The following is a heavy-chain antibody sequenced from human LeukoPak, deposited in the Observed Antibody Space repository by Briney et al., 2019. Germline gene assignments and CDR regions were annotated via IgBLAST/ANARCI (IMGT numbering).Heavy chain of an antibody. CDR1: GFIVSSNY. J-gene: IGHJ4*02. V-gene: IGHV3-53*01. Sequence: GGSLRLSCAASGFIVSSNYMGWVRQAPGKGLDWVSIIYDGGNTYYADSVKGRFTISRDRSKNTLYLQMNSLRAEDTAVYYCARAQSRYSGYDSFPFDSWGQGTLVTVSS. CDR2: IYDGGNT. D-gene: IGHD5-12*01. CDR3: ARAQSRYSGYDSFPFDS.